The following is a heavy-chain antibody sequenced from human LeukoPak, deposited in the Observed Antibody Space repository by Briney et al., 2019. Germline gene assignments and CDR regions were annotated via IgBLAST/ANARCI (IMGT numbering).Heavy chain of an antibody. CDR3: ARDPRDTGGSYDS. V-gene: IGHV1-2*02. J-gene: IGHJ5*01. D-gene: IGHD2-8*02. CDR1: GYTFTNFY. Sequence: GASVKVSCKASGYTFTNFYINWVRQAPGQGPDWMGYINPRNGATSYSQKFQGRLTFTRDSSISTAYMEVSSLKSDDTALYYCARDPRDTGGSYDSWGQGTLLTVSS. CDR2: INPRNGAT.